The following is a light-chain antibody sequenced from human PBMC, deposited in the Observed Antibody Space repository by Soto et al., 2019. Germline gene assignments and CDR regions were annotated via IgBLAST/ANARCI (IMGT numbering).Light chain of an antibody. CDR2: EVS. V-gene: IGLV2-8*01. Sequence: QSVLTQPPSASGAPGQSVTISCPGTSSAVGGYNYVSWYQQHPGKAPKLMIYEVSKRPSGVPDRFSGSKSGNTASLTVSGLQAEDEADYYCSSYAGSNNLVFGTGTKVTVL. J-gene: IGLJ1*01. CDR1: SSAVGGYNY. CDR3: SSYAGSNNLV.